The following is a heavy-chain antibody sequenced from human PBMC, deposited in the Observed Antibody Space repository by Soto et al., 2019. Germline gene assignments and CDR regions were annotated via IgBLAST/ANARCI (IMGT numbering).Heavy chain of an antibody. Sequence: GQSLKISCNGSGHIFSNYWIGWMRQIPDKGLEWMGIIYPGDSDTRYSPSFQGEVTITVDKAINTAYLQWSRLKASDTAIYYCARQRWWGTSGYYYFENWGQGTLVIVSS. CDR1: GHIFSNYW. V-gene: IGHV5-51*01. CDR3: ARQRWWGTSGYYYFEN. D-gene: IGHD3-22*01. J-gene: IGHJ4*02. CDR2: IYPGDSDT.